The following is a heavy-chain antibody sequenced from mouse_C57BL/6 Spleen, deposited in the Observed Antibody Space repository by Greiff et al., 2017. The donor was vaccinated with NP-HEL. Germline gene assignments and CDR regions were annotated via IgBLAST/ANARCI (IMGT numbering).Heavy chain of an antibody. CDR2: IYPSDSET. J-gene: IGHJ1*03. Sequence: QVQLKQPGAELVRPGSSVKLSCKASGYTFTSYWMDWVKQRPGQGLEWIGNIYPSDSETHYNQKFKDKATLTVDKSSSTAYMQLSSLTSEDSAVYYCARQGTTVVPWYFDVWGTGTTVTVSS. CDR3: ARQGTTVVPWYFDV. D-gene: IGHD1-1*01. V-gene: IGHV1-61*01. CDR1: GYTFTSYW.